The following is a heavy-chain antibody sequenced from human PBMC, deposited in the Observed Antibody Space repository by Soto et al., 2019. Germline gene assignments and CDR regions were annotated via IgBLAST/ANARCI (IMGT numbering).Heavy chain of an antibody. V-gene: IGHV4-59*01. CDR1: GGSISSYY. Sequence: SETLSLTCTVSGGSISSYYWSWIRQPPGKGLEWIGYIYYSGSTNYNPSLKSRVTISVDTSKNQFSLKLSSVTAADTAVYYCARTRESGCYDCSGYWVPPPYYFDYWGQGYLVTFSS. CDR3: ARTRESGCYDCSGYWVPPPYYFDY. CDR2: IYYSGST. D-gene: IGHD3-22*01. J-gene: IGHJ4*02.